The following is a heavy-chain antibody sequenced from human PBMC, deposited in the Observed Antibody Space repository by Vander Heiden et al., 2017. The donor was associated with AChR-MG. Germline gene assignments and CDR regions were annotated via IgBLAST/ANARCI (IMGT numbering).Heavy chain of an antibody. CDR3: ARGVPAAYTFDY. J-gene: IGHJ4*02. Sequence: QVQLQESGPGLVQPSQTLSLTCTVSGGSLRSGDYYWSWIRQPPGKGLEWIGYIYYSGSTYYNPSLKSRVTISVDTSKNQFSLKLSSVTAADTAVYYCARGVPAAYTFDYWGQGTLVTVSS. D-gene: IGHD2-2*01. CDR2: IYYSGST. CDR1: GGSLRSGDYY. V-gene: IGHV4-30-4*01.